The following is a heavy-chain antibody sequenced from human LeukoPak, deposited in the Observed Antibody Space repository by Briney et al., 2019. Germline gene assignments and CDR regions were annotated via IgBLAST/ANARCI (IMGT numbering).Heavy chain of an antibody. CDR1: GFTVSSNH. J-gene: IGHJ4*02. Sequence: PGGSLRLSCAASGFTVSSNHMSWVRQAPGKGLEWVSVIYSGGSTYNADSVKGRFSISRDNSKNTLYLQMNSLRAEDTAVYYCASHDYGDYVSFDYWGQGTLVTVSS. CDR3: ASHDYGDYVSFDY. D-gene: IGHD4-17*01. CDR2: IYSGGST. V-gene: IGHV3-53*01.